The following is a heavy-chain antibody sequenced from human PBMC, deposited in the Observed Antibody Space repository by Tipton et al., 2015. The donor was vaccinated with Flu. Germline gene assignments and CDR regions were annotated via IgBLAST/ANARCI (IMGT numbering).Heavy chain of an antibody. Sequence: LRLSCTVSGGSISSSSYYWGWIRQPPGKGLEWIGSIYYSGSTYYNPSLKSRVTISVDTSKNQFSLKLSSVTSADTAVYYCPRGDYYGYWYFGLWGRGTLVPVSS. CDR2: IYYSGST. CDR3: PRGDYYGYWYFGL. V-gene: IGHV4-39*07. D-gene: IGHD3-10*01. CDR1: GGSISSSSYY. J-gene: IGHJ2*01.